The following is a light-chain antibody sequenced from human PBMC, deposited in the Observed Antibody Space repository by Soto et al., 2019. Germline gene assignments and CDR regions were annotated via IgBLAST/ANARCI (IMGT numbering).Light chain of an antibody. CDR1: SSDVGGYNY. CDR2: DVS. Sequence: QSALTRPASVSGSPGQSITISCTGTSSDVGGYNYVSWYQQYPGKAPKLMIYDVSNRPSGVSNRFSGSKSGNTASLTISGLQAEDEADYYCSSFTRSSTPYVFGTGTKVTVL. CDR3: SSFTRSSTPYV. V-gene: IGLV2-14*03. J-gene: IGLJ1*01.